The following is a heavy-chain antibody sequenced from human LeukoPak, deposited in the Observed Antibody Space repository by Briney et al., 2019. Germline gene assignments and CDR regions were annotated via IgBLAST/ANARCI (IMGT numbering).Heavy chain of an antibody. CDR1: GFTFSSYA. D-gene: IGHD2-2*01. V-gene: IGHV3-23*01. CDR3: AKAWPYCSSTSCYQANYYGMDV. J-gene: IGHJ6*02. Sequence: QSGGSLRLSCAASGFTFSSYAMSWVRQAPGKGLEWVSAISGSGGSTYYADSVKGRFTISRDNSKNTLYLQMNGLRAEDTAVYYCAKAWPYCSSTSCYQANYYGMDVWGQGTTVTVSS. CDR2: ISGSGGST.